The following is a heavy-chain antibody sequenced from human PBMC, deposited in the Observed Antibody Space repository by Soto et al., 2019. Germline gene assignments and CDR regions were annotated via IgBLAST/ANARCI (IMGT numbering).Heavy chain of an antibody. Sequence: EVQLVQSGGDLVHPGGSLRLSCVASGFTFSTYWMTGVRQAPGMGLEWVAGIKEDASEEVYVGSVKGRFSISRDNAKNSLYLQLNSLRAEYTAVYYCATAISSPFSNFDYWGQGSLVTVSS. V-gene: IGHV3-7*01. D-gene: IGHD2-2*01. CDR2: IKEDASEE. J-gene: IGHJ4*02. CDR1: GFTFSTYW. CDR3: ATAISSPFSNFDY.